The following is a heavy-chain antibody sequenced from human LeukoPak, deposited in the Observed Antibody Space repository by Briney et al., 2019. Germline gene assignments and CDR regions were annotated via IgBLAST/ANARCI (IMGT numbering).Heavy chain of an antibody. CDR1: GDSVSINSVT. Sequence: SQTLSLTCAISGDSVSINSVTWNWIRQSPSRGLEWLGRTYYRSTWYNDYAVSVRGRITVNPDTSKNQFSLHLNSVTPEDTAVYYCARRLTQYDCFDPWGQGILVTVSS. V-gene: IGHV6-1*01. CDR3: ARRLTQYDCFDP. J-gene: IGHJ5*02. CDR2: TYYRSTWYN. D-gene: IGHD2-2*01.